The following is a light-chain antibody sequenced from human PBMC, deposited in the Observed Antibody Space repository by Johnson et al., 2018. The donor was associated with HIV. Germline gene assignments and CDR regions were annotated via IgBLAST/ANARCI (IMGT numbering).Light chain of an antibody. CDR3: GTGDTSLSVYV. CDR1: SSNIGNNY. Sequence: QSVLTQPPSVSAAPGQKVTISCSGSSSNIGNNYVSWYQQLPGTAPKLLIYDNNKRPSGIPDRFSGSKSGTSATLGITGLQTWDEAEYYCGTGDTSLSVYVFGTGTKVTVL. V-gene: IGLV1-51*01. CDR2: DNN. J-gene: IGLJ1*01.